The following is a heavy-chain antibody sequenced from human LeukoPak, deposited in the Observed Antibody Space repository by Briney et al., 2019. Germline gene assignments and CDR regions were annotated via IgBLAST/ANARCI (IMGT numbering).Heavy chain of an antibody. V-gene: IGHV3-53*01. J-gene: IGHJ4*02. CDR1: GFTVSSND. CDR2: IYSGGST. CDR3: AKGPWLAYPYYFDY. Sequence: GGSLRLSCAASGFTVSSNDMSWVRQAPGKGLECISVIYSGGSTDYADSVKGRFTISRDNSKNTLYLQMNSLRAEDTAVYYCAKGPWLAYPYYFDYWGQGTLVTVSS. D-gene: IGHD6-19*01.